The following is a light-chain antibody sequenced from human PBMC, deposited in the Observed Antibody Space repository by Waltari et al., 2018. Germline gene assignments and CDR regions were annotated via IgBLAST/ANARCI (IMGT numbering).Light chain of an antibody. CDR2: EVS. CDR1: SSDIGGYNY. Sequence: QSALTQPASVSGSPGQSITIPCTGTSSDIGGYNYVSWYQQHPGKAPKVIIYEVSKRPSGVSHRFSGSKSGNTASLTISGLQADDEADYYCGSYTSSSSLDVVFGGGTGLTVL. V-gene: IGLV2-14*03. J-gene: IGLJ3*02. CDR3: GSYTSSSSLDVV.